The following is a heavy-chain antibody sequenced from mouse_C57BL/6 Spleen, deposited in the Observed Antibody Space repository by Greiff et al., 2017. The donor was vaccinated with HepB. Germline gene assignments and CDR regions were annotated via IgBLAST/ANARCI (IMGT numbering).Heavy chain of an antibody. CDR1: GYTFTSYW. D-gene: IGHD2-5*01. V-gene: IGHV1-64*01. CDR2: IHPNSGST. CDR3: AREGAYYSKDFDV. J-gene: IGHJ1*03. Sequence: VQLQQPGAELVKPGASVKLSCKASGYTFTSYWMHWVKQRPGQGLEWIGMIHPNSGSTNYNEKFKSKATLTVDKSSSTAYMQLSSLTSEDSAVYYCAREGAYYSKDFDVWGTGTTVTVSS.